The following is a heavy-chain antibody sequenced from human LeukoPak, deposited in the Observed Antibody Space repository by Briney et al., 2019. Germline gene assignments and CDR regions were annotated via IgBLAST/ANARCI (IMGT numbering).Heavy chain of an antibody. J-gene: IGHJ5*02. V-gene: IGHV1-2*02. Sequence: ASVKVSCKASGYTFTGYYMHWVRQAPGQGLEWMGWINPNSGGTNYAQKFQGRVTMTRDTSISTAYMELSRLRSDDTAVYYCARGLVYYDSRSWFDPWGQGTLVTVSS. D-gene: IGHD3-22*01. CDR3: ARGLVYYDSRSWFDP. CDR2: INPNSGGT. CDR1: GYTFTGYY.